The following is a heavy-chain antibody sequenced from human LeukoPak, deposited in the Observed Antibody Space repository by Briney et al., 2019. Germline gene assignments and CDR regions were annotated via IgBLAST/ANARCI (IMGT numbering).Heavy chain of an antibody. D-gene: IGHD3-10*01. CDR1: GFTFSSYS. CDR2: ISSSSSYI. J-gene: IGHJ4*02. V-gene: IGHV3-21*01. CDR3: ARAARAWYYGSGSYHPFDY. Sequence: PGGSLRLSCAASGFTFSSYSMNWVRQAPGKGLEWVSSISSSSSYIYYADSVKGRFTISRDNAKNSPYLQMNSLRAEDTAVYYCARAARAWYYGSGSYHPFDYWGQGTLVTVSS.